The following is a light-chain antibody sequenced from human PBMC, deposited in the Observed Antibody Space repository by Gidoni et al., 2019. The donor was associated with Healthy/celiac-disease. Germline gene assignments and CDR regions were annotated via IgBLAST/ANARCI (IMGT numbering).Light chain of an antibody. CDR1: SSNIGAGYD. CDR2: GNS. J-gene: IGLJ1*01. V-gene: IGLV1-40*01. Sequence: QSVLTQPPSVSGATGQRVTISRTGSSSNIGAGYDVNGYQQLPGTAPKLLIYGNSNRPSGVPDRFSGSKSGTSASLAITGLQAEDEADYYCQSYDSSLSGHVFGTGTQVTVL. CDR3: QSYDSSLSGHV.